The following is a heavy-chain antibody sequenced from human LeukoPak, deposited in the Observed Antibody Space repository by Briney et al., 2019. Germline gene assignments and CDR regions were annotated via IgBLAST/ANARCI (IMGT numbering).Heavy chain of an antibody. D-gene: IGHD5-18*01. J-gene: IGHJ4*02. CDR1: GYTFTSYD. V-gene: IGHV1-18*01. CDR2: ISPYNGNT. CDR3: ARTKRGYSYGLFFDY. Sequence: ASVKVSCKASGYTFTSYDINWVRQATGQGLEWMGWISPYNGNTNYAQELQGRVTMTTDTSTSTAYMELRSLRSDDTAVYYCARTKRGYSYGLFFDYWGQGTLVTVSS.